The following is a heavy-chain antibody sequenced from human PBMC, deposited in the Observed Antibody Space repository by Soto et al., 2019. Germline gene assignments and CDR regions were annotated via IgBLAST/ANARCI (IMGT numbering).Heavy chain of an antibody. CDR3: ARDHPIQDVVVVVAATGTFDY. CDR2: ISYDGSNK. D-gene: IGHD2-15*01. V-gene: IGHV3-30-3*01. CDR1: GFTFSSYA. J-gene: IGHJ4*02. Sequence: PGGSLRLSCAASGFTFSSYAMHWVRQAPGKGLEWVAVISYDGSNKYYADSVKGRFTISRDNSKNTLYLQMNSLRAEDTAVYYCARDHPIQDVVVVVAATGTFDYWGQGTLVTVSS.